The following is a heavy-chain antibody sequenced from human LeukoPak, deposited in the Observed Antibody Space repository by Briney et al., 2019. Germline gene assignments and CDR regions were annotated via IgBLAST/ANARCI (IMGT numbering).Heavy chain of an antibody. CDR1: GFIFRNYG. D-gene: IGHD3-9*01. V-gene: IGHV3-30*02. CDR2: IRYDGS. Sequence: PGGSLRLSCAASGFIFRNYGMHWVRQAPGKWLEWVACIRYDGSKYADSVKGRFTISRDDSNNMAYLQMDSLKNEDTAVYYCTREDWDFDSWGQGTPVSVSS. J-gene: IGHJ4*02. CDR3: TREDWDFDS.